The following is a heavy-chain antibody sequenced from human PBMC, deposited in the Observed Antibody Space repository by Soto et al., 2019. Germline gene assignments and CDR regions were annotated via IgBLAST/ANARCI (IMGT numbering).Heavy chain of an antibody. Sequence: LSLTCTVSGGSVSSGSYYWSWIRQPPGKGLEWIGYIYYSGSTNYNPSLKSRVTISVDTSKNQFSLKLSSVTAADTAVYYCARESPYCSGGSCYGGIDYWGQGTLVTVSS. J-gene: IGHJ4*02. D-gene: IGHD2-15*01. CDR1: GGSVSSGSYY. CDR3: ARESPYCSGGSCYGGIDY. V-gene: IGHV4-61*01. CDR2: IYYSGST.